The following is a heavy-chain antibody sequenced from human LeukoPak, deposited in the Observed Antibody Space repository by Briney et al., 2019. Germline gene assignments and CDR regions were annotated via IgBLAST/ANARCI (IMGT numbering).Heavy chain of an antibody. V-gene: IGHV3-9*01. CDR2: IGWNKDKI. J-gene: IGHJ4*02. Sequence: GGSLRLSCAASGFTFSNYAMSWVRQAPGKGLEWVSSIGWNKDKILYADSLKGRFTISRDNARRSLFLQMDSLRAEDTAFYYCAKAKRNSDYLFDYWGQGTLVAVSS. D-gene: IGHD5-12*01. CDR3: AKAKRNSDYLFDY. CDR1: GFTFSNYA.